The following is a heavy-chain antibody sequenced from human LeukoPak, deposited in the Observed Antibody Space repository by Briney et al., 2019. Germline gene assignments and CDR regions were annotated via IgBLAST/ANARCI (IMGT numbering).Heavy chain of an antibody. V-gene: IGHV1-69*06. CDR2: IFAIFGTA. Sequence: SVKVSCKASGYTFTGYYMHWVRQAPGQGLEWMGGIFAIFGTANYAQKFQGRVTITADKSTTTAYMELSSLRSEDTAVYFCARGRGYSTSSPSDYWGQGTRVTVSS. CDR1: GYTFTGYY. J-gene: IGHJ4*02. CDR3: ARGRGYSTSSPSDY. D-gene: IGHD5-18*01.